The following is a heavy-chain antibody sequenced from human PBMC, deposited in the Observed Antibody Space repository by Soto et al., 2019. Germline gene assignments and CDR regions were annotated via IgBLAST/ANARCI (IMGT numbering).Heavy chain of an antibody. D-gene: IGHD3-9*01. CDR2: IYYSGST. CDR1: GGSISSGDYY. Sequence: SETLSLTCTVSGGSISSGDYYWSWIRQPPGKGLEWIGYIYYSGSTYYNPSLESRVTMSVDTSKNQFSLKLTSVTAADTAVYFCARADYEILTGSYAMDVWGQGTTVTVSS. V-gene: IGHV4-30-4*01. J-gene: IGHJ6*02. CDR3: ARADYEILTGSYAMDV.